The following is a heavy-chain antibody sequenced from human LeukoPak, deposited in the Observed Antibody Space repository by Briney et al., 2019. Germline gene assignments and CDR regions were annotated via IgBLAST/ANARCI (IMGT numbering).Heavy chain of an antibody. J-gene: IGHJ5*02. D-gene: IGHD3-3*01. CDR2: IYYSGST. CDR3: ARVGYPLVAVFAWFDP. CDR1: GGSIGSGTYY. Sequence: SETLSLTCTVSGGSIGSGTYYWGWIRQSTGKGLEWIGSIYYSGSTNYNPSLKSRVTISVDTSKTQFSLKLSSVTAADTAVYYCARVGYPLVAVFAWFDPWGQGTLVTVSS. V-gene: IGHV4-39*07.